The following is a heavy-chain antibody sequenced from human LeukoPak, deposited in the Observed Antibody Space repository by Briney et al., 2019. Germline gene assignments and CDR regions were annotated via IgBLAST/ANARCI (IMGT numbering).Heavy chain of an antibody. J-gene: IGHJ4*02. D-gene: IGHD3-22*01. Sequence: MSWVRQXPGKGLEWVSAISGSGGSTYYADSVKGRFTISRDNSKNTLYLQMNSLRAEDTAVYYCAKGPMERGTYDSSGYYNDWGQGTLVTVSS. CDR2: ISGSGGST. V-gene: IGHV3-23*01. CDR3: AKGPMERGTYDSSGYYND.